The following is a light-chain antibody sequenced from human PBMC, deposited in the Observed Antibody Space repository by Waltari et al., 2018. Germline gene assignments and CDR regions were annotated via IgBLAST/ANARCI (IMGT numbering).Light chain of an antibody. CDR3: QQRSNWPPT. J-gene: IGKJ1*01. CDR2: DTS. V-gene: IGKV3-11*01. CDR1: QSVSSY. Sequence: EIVLTQSPATLSLSPGERATLSCRASQSVSSYLAWYQQKPGQAPRHLIYDTSNRATGIPARFSGSGSGTDFTLTISSLEPEDFAFYYCQQRSNWPPTFGQGTKVEIK.